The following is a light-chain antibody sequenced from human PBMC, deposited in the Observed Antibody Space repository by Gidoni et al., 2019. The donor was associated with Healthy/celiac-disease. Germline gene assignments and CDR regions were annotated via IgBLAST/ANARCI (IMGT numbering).Light chain of an antibody. CDR3: QSYDSSLSGFWV. V-gene: IGLV1-40*01. J-gene: IGLJ3*02. Sequence: QSVLTHPPPVSGAPGHGVPTSCTGSSSNIGAGYDVHWYQQLPGTAPKLLIYGNSNRPSGVPDRFSGSKSGTSASLAITGLQAEDEADYYCQSYDSSLSGFWVFGGGTKLTVL. CDR2: GNS. CDR1: SSNIGAGYD.